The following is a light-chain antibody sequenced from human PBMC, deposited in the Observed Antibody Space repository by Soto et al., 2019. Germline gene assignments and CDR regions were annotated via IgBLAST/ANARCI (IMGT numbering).Light chain of an antibody. J-gene: IGLJ2*01. CDR1: NSNIGRDY. CDR3: AAWDDSLSGPV. Sequence: QSVLTQPPSASGTPGQRVTISCSGSNSNIGRDYVFWYQQLPGTAPKLLIYSDNQRPSGVPDRFSGSRSGTSASLAISGLRSDDEADYYCAAWDDSLSGPVFGGGTKVTVL. CDR2: SDN. V-gene: IGLV1-47*02.